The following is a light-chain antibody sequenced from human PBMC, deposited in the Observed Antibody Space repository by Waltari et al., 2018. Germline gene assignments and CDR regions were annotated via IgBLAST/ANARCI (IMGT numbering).Light chain of an antibody. Sequence: DIVMTQSPDSLAVSLGERATINCKSSQSVLYSSNNKNYLAWYQQKPGQPPKLLIYWASTRESGVPDRLSGSGSGTDFTLTISSLQAEDVAVYYCHQYHNIPFTFGPGTKVDIK. J-gene: IGKJ3*01. CDR1: QSVLYSSNNKNY. CDR2: WAS. V-gene: IGKV4-1*01. CDR3: HQYHNIPFT.